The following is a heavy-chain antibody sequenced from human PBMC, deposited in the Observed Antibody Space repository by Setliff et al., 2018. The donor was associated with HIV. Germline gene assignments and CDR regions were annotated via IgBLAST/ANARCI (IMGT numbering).Heavy chain of an antibody. J-gene: IGHJ4*02. CDR3: ARGGYHGFGSYGDY. V-gene: IGHV1-2*02. Sequence: ASVKVSCKASGYNFMDYYIYWVRQAPGKGLEWMGWINPNSGDNNYAQNFLGRVTMTRDTSISTAYMDLSGLTYVDTAVYYCARGGYHGFGSYGDYWGQGTLVTVSS. CDR2: INPNSGDN. D-gene: IGHD3-10*01. CDR1: GYNFMDYY.